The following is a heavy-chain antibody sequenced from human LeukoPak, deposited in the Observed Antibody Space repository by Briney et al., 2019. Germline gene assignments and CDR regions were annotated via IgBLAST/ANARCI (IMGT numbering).Heavy chain of an antibody. V-gene: IGHV4-59*08. CDR3: ARHPPLGYYYDY. D-gene: IGHD7-27*01. CDR1: GDSISSDY. Sequence: SETLSLTCTVSGDSISSDYWSWIRQPPGKGLEWVGYIYYSGSTNYNSSLKSRVTISVDTSKNQFSLKLSSVTAADTAVYYCARHPPLGYYYDYWGQGTLVTVSS. J-gene: IGHJ4*02. CDR2: IYYSGST.